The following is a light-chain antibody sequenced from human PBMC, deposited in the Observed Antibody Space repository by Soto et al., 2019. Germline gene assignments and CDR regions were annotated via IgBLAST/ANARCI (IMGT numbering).Light chain of an antibody. CDR1: QSVSSY. V-gene: IGKV3-15*01. J-gene: IGKJ1*01. Sequence: EIVLTQSPVTLSLSPGERATLSCRASQSVSSYLAWYQQKPGQAPRLLIYGASTRAPGFPARFSGSGSGTDFTLTISSLQSEDFAVYYCQQYNNWPWTFGQGTKVDNK. CDR2: GAS. CDR3: QQYNNWPWT.